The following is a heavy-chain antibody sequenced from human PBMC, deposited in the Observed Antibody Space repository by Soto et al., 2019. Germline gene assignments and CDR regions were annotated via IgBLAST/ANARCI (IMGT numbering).Heavy chain of an antibody. CDR3: ARGRWVGELSWVPRGTLYYYSYGMDV. CDR1: GFTFSSYG. V-gene: IGHV3-33*01. CDR2: IWYDGSNK. D-gene: IGHD3-10*01. Sequence: QVQLVESGGGVVQRGRSLRLSCAASGFTFSSYGMHWVRQAPGKGLEWVAVIWYDGSNKYYADSVKGRFTISRDNSTKTLYRQVNSLRAEDTAVYYCARGRWVGELSWVPRGTLYYYSYGMDVWGQGTTVTVSS. J-gene: IGHJ6*02.